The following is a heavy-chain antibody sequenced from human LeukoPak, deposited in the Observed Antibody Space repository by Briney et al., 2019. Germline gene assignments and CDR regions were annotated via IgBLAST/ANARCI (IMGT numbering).Heavy chain of an antibody. CDR3: ARGAPLRYSYGYVWDYFDY. CDR2: ISYDGSNK. CDR1: GFTFSTYA. V-gene: IGHV3-30*04. J-gene: IGHJ4*02. Sequence: GGSLRLSCAASGFTFSTYAMSWVRQAPGKGLEWVAVISYDGSNKYYADSVKGRFTISRDNSKNTLYLQMNSLRAEDTAVYYCARGAPLRYSYGYVWDYFDYWGQGTLVTVSS. D-gene: IGHD5-18*01.